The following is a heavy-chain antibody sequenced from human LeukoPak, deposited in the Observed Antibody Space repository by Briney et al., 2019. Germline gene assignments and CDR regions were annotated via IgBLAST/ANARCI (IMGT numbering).Heavy chain of an antibody. V-gene: IGHV3-21*01. Sequence: PGGSLRLSCAASGFTFSSYSMNWVHQAPGKGLEWVSSISSSSSYIYYADSVKGRFTITRDNAKNSLYLQMNSLRAEDTAVYYCARDVQVATIYPLDYWGQGTLVTVSS. CDR3: ARDVQVATIYPLDY. CDR2: ISSSSSYI. D-gene: IGHD5-12*01. J-gene: IGHJ4*02. CDR1: GFTFSSYS.